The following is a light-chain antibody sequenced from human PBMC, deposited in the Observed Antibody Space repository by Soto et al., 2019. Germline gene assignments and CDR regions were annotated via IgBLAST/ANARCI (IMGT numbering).Light chain of an antibody. CDR1: QSISSW. J-gene: IGKJ1*01. CDR2: QAS. Sequence: DIQMTQSPSTLSAFVGDRVTITCRTSQSISSWLAWYQQIPGKAPRLMIYQASNLESGVPSRFSGSGSGTDFTLTLRSLQPDDFATYYCQQYSTYTPRTFGQGTKVDVK. V-gene: IGKV1-5*03. CDR3: QQYSTYTPRT.